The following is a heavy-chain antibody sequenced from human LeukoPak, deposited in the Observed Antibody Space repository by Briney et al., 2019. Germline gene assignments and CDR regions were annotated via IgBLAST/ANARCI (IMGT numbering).Heavy chain of an antibody. CDR3: ARRHCSGGSCYGEFDY. J-gene: IGHJ4*02. D-gene: IGHD2-15*01. V-gene: IGHV5-51*01. CDR2: IYPDYSDT. Sequence: GESLKISCKGSGYRFSSDWIGWVRQMPGKGLEWMGIIYPDYSDTKYSPSFQGQVSISADKSINTAYLQWGSLKASDTAMYYCARRHCSGGSCYGEFDYWGQGTLVTVSS. CDR1: GYRFSSDW.